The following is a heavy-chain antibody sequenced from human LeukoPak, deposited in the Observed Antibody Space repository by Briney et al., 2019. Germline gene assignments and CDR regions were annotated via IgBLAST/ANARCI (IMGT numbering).Heavy chain of an antibody. V-gene: IGHV4-59*11. CDR3: ARLQGDSTAVYDY. Sequence: SETLSLTCTVSGGSISGHYWNWIRQSPGKGLEWVAYIYYTGATSHNPSLKTRVTISVDTSKNQFSLRLSSVTAADTAVYYCARLQGDSTAVYDYWGQGTLVSVSS. D-gene: IGHD2-21*02. CDR1: GGSISGHY. CDR2: IYYTGAT. J-gene: IGHJ4*02.